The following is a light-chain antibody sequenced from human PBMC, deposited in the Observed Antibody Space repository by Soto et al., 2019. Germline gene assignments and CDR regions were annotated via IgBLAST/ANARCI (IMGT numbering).Light chain of an antibody. J-gene: IGLJ1*01. CDR2: EVS. CDR1: SSDVGGYNF. V-gene: IGLV2-14*01. CDR3: SSYTTTGTYV. Sequence: QSVLTQPASVSGSPGQSITISCTGTSSDVGGYNFVSWYQHHPGKAPKLMIYEVSNRPSGVSNCFSGSKSGNTASLTISWLQAEDEADYYCSSYTTTGTYVFGTGTKLTVL.